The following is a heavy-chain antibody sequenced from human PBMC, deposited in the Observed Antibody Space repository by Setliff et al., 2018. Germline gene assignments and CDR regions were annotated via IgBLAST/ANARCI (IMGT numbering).Heavy chain of an antibody. Sequence: GESLNISCAASGFSFRTFSMHWVRQAPGKGLEWVSSISPDSIHIYYADSVKGRFTISRDNARDPLYLHMNSLGAEDTAVYYCARSPANGGHDAFDIWGQGTMVTV. J-gene: IGHJ3*02. CDR2: ISPDSIHI. D-gene: IGHD6-25*01. V-gene: IGHV3-21*01. CDR1: GFSFRTFS. CDR3: ARSPANGGHDAFDI.